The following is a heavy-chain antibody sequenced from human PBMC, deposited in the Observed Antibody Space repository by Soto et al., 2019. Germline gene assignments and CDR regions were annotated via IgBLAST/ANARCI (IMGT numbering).Heavy chain of an antibody. D-gene: IGHD1-26*01. CDR2: IKYSGTT. J-gene: IGHJ3*02. Sequence: DTLFLTSTVTFCSIGSARGHCAWIRQPPGKGLEWIASIKYSGTTFYNPSLKSRVTLSVDTSKNQFALKLSSVTAAETAVYYCARHGITGSYYDAFDIWGQGTMVT. CDR3: ARHGITGSYYDAFDI. V-gene: IGHV4-39*01. CDR1: FCSIGSARGH.